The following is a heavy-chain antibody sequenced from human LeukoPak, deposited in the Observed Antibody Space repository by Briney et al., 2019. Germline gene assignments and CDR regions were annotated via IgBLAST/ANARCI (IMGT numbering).Heavy chain of an antibody. V-gene: IGHV4-4*07. D-gene: IGHD4-11*01. J-gene: IGHJ2*01. CDR1: GGSISSYY. CDR3: ATAPQDYSNPAILHWYFDL. Sequence: SQTLSLTCTVSGGSISSYYWSWIRQPAGKGLEWIGRIYTSGSTNYNPSLKSRVTMSVDTSKNQFSLKLSSVTAADTAVYYCATAPQDYSNPAILHWYFDLWGRGTLVTVSS. CDR2: IYTSGST.